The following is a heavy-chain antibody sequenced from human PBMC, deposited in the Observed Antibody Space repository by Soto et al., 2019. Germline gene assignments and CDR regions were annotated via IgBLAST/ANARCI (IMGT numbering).Heavy chain of an antibody. Sequence: ASVKVSCKASCYTFTSYGISWVRQAPGQGLEWMGWISAYNGNTNYAQKLQGRVTMTTDTSTSTAYMELRSLRSDDTAVYYCARGNDILTGYYTGFDYWGQGTLVTVSS. CDR2: ISAYNGNT. CDR1: CYTFTSYG. CDR3: ARGNDILTGYYTGFDY. V-gene: IGHV1-18*01. J-gene: IGHJ4*02. D-gene: IGHD3-9*01.